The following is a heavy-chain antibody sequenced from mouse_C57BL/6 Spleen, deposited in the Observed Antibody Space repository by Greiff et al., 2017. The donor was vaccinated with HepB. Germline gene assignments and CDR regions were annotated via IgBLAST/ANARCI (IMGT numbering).Heavy chain of an antibody. Sequence: DVMLVESGGGLVKPGGSLKLSCAASGFTFSSYAMSWVRQTPEKRLEWVATTSDGGSYTYYPDNIKGRFTISRDNAKNNLYLQMNHLKSEDTAMYYCAREDGYDAGYYFAYWDRGTTLTISS. J-gene: IGHJ2*01. CDR2: TSDGGSYT. D-gene: IGHD2-2*01. CDR1: GFTFSSYA. V-gene: IGHV5-4*01. CDR3: AREDGYDAGYYFAY.